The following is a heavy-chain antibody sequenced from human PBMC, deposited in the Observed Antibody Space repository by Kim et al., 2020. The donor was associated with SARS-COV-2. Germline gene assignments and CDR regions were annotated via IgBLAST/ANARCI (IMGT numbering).Heavy chain of an antibody. J-gene: IGHJ3*02. Sequence: SETLSLTCAVYGGSFSGYYWSWIRQPPGKGLEWIGEINHSGSTNYNPSLKSRVTISVDTSKNQFSLKLSSVTAADTAVYYCARDLITMIVVPITTRGAFDIWGQGTMVTVSS. D-gene: IGHD3-22*01. CDR3: ARDLITMIVVPITTRGAFDI. CDR2: INHSGST. V-gene: IGHV4-34*01. CDR1: GGSFSGYY.